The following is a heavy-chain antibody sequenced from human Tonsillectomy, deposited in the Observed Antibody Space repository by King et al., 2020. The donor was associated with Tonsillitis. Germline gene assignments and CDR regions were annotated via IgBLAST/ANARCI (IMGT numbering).Heavy chain of an antibody. CDR2: INRSGST. D-gene: IGHD3-3*01. V-gene: IGHV4-34*01. CDR3: ARIADYWNFYYMDV. J-gene: IGHJ6*03. Sequence: QVQLQQWGAGLVKPSETLSLTCAVYGGSFRGYYWSWIRQPPGKGMEWIGEINRSGSTNYNPSLESRVTMSVDTSRNQFSLKVSSVTVADTAVYYCARIADYWNFYYMDVWDTGTTVTVSS. CDR1: GGSFRGYY.